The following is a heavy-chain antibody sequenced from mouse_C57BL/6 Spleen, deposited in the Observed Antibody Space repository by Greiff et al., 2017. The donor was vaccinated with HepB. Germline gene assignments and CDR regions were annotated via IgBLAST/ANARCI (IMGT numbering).Heavy chain of an antibody. D-gene: IGHD2-3*01. CDR1: GFTFSDYG. CDR3: ARTYDGYYWYFDV. V-gene: IGHV5-17*01. Sequence: EVQLVESGGGLVKPGGSLKLSCAASGFTFSDYGMHWVRQAPEKGLEWVAYISSGSSTIYYADTVKGRFTISRDNAKNTLFLQMTSLRSEDTAMYYCARTYDGYYWYFDVWGTGTTVTVSS. J-gene: IGHJ1*03. CDR2: ISSGSSTI.